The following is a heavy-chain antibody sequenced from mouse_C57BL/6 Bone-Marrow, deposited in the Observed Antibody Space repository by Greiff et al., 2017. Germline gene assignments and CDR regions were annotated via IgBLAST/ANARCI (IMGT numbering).Heavy chain of an antibody. V-gene: IGHV1-5*01. Sequence: EVQLQESGTVLARPGASVKMSCKTSGYTFTSYWMHWVKQRPGQGLEWIGAIYPGNSDTCYNQKFKGKAKLTAVTSASTAYMELSSLTDEDSAVYYGTRGLGDDYMDYWGQGTSLTVSS. J-gene: IGHJ2*02. CDR2: IYPGNSDT. D-gene: IGHD4-1*01. CDR1: GYTFTSYW. CDR3: TRGLGDDYMDY.